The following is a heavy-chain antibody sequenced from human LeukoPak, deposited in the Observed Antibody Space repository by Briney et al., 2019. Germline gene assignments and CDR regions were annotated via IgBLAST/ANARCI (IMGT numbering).Heavy chain of an antibody. D-gene: IGHD6-6*01. V-gene: IGHV4-38-2*02. CDR1: GYSISSGYY. Sequence: SETLSLTCTVSGYSISSGYYWGWIRQPPGKGLEWIGSIYHSGNTYYNPSLKSRVTISVDTSKNQFSLKLSSVTAADTAVYYCARTGIAPPFYYYYMDVWGKGTTVTVSS. J-gene: IGHJ6*03. CDR3: ARTGIAPPFYYYYMDV. CDR2: IYHSGNT.